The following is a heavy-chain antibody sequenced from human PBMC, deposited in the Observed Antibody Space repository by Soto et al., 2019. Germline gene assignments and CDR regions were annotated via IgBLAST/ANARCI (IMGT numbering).Heavy chain of an antibody. Sequence: GGSLRLSCAASRFARSRCTINRIRQAPGKGLGWVSSISPSGNYIYYVDSVEGRFTRSRDHAESSLYLQMNSLRPKHTAVYYWARTLPIAAGSAFDVFDIWGQGTMVTVAS. CDR1: RFARSRCT. V-gene: IGHV3-21*06. D-gene: IGHD6-13*01. CDR3: ARTLPIAAGSAFDVFDI. J-gene: IGHJ3*02. CDR2: ISPSGNYI.